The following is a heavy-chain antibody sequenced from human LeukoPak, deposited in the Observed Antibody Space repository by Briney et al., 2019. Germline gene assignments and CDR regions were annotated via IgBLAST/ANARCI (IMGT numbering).Heavy chain of an antibody. D-gene: IGHD6-13*01. V-gene: IGHV1-8*01. Sequence: ASVKVSCKASGYTFTSYDINWVRQATGQGLEWMGWMNPNSGNTGYAQKFQGRVTMTRNTSISTAYMELSSLRSEDTAVYYCARPYSSSWYGPYYAFDIWGQGTMVTVSS. CDR1: GYTFTSYD. J-gene: IGHJ3*02. CDR2: MNPNSGNT. CDR3: ARPYSSSWYGPYYAFDI.